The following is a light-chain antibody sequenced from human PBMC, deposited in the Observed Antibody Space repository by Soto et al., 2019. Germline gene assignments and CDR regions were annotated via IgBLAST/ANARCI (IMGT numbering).Light chain of an antibody. J-gene: IGLJ2*01. CDR3: CSYAGGITSVI. CDR2: EVN. CDR1: SSDVGSYNL. Sequence: QSALTQPASVSGSHGQSITISCTGTSSDVGSYNLVSWYQQHPGKAPKLMIYEVNKRPSGVSDRFSGSKSDNTASLTISGLQAEDEADYFCCSYAGGITSVIFAGGTKLTVL. V-gene: IGLV2-23*02.